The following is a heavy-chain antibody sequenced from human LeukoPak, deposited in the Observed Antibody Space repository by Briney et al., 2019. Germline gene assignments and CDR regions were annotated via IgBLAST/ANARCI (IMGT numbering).Heavy chain of an antibody. V-gene: IGHV1-46*01. CDR3: AREALVYDSSGYYFDY. CDR2: INPSGGST. CDR1: GYTFTSYY. J-gene: IGHJ4*02. Sequence: ASVKVSCKVSGYTFTSYYMHWVRQAPGQGLEWMGIINPSGGSTSYAQKFQGRVTMTRDTSTSTVYMELSSLRSEDTAVYYCAREALVYDSSGYYFDYWGQGTLVTVSS. D-gene: IGHD3-22*01.